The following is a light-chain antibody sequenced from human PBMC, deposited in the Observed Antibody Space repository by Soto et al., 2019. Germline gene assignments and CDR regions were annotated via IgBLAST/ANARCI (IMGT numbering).Light chain of an antibody. V-gene: IGKV3-20*01. CDR1: QSVSNSY. Sequence: EIVLTQSPGTLSLSPGERATLSCRASQSVSNSYLAWYQQKPGQAPRLLIYGASSRATGIPDRFSGSGSGTDFTLTISRLEPEDFAVYYCQQYSNWRTFGPGTKVE. CDR3: QQYSNWRT. CDR2: GAS. J-gene: IGKJ1*01.